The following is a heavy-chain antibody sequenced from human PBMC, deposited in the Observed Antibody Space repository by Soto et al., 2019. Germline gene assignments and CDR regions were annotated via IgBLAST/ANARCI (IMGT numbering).Heavy chain of an antibody. CDR3: AKAGTTIYSFGGDY. V-gene: IGHV3-23*01. J-gene: IGHJ4*02. Sequence: QPGRSLRPSCAPSAFTSTSQAMSWVSQPPGKGLEWVSTIIDSGGSTYYAASVKGRFTISRDNSKNTLYLQMSSLRVEDTAVYYCAKAGTTIYSFGGDYWGQGTLVTVSS. CDR1: AFTSTSQA. CDR2: IIDSGGST. D-gene: IGHD3-16*01.